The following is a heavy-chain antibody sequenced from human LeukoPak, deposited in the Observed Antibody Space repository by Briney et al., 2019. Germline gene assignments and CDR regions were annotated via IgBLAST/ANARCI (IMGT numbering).Heavy chain of an antibody. V-gene: IGHV3-7*01. CDR3: ARGLGRSFDV. CDR1: GFTFSGYW. CDR2: INQDGSQS. Sequence: PGGSLRLSCAASGFTFSGYWMAWVRQAPGKGLEWVANINQDGSQSHYLDSVKGRFTISRDNTESSLYLQMNSLRAEDTAVYYCARGLGRSFDVWGQGTVVTVSS. D-gene: IGHD1-26*01. J-gene: IGHJ3*01.